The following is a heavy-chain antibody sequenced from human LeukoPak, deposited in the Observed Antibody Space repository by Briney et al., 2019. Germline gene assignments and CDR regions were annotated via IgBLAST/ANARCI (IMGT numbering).Heavy chain of an antibody. J-gene: IGHJ5*02. CDR3: ASQQLERHWFDP. D-gene: IGHD1-1*01. CDR2: INPNSGGT. V-gene: IGHV1-2*02. CDR1: GYTFTGYY. Sequence: ASVTVSCKASGYTFTGYYMHWVRQAPGQGLEWMGWINPNSGGTNYAQKFQGRVTMTRDTSISTAYMELSRLRSDDTAVYYCASQQLERHWFDPWGQGTLVTVSA.